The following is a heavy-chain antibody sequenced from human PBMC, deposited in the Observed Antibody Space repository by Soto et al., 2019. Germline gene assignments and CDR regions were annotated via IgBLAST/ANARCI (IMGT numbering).Heavy chain of an antibody. D-gene: IGHD2-2*01. Sequence: SETLSLTCTVSGGSISSSSYYCVWIRQPPWNGLEWIGSIYYSGSTYYNPSLKSRVTISVDTSKNQFSLKLSSVTAADTAVYYCARHKGTLIVVVPAALYYFDYWGQGTLVTVSS. CDR2: IYYSGST. J-gene: IGHJ4*02. CDR3: ARHKGTLIVVVPAALYYFDY. CDR1: GGSISSSSYY. V-gene: IGHV4-39*01.